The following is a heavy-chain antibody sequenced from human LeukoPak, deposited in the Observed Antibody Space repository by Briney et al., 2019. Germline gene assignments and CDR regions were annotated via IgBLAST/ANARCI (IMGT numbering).Heavy chain of an antibody. J-gene: IGHJ4*02. CDR2: ISADNGNT. CDR3: VANEYDYVWGSYRSFH. D-gene: IGHD3-16*02. Sequence: ASVKVSCQASGYTFTRYGISWVRQAPGQGLEWMGWISADNGNTNYAQKFQGRVTMTTDTSTSTAYMELRSLRSDDTALYYCVANEYDYVWGSYRSFHWGQGTLITVSS. CDR1: GYTFTRYG. V-gene: IGHV1-18*01.